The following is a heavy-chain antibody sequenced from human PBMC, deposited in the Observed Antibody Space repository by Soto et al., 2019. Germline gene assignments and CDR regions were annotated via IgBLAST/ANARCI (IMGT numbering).Heavy chain of an antibody. V-gene: IGHV2-26*01. Sequence: QVTLKESGPVLVNPTETLTLTCTVSGFSLSNARMGVSWIRQPPGKALEWLAHIFSNDEKSYSTALKSRLTISDDTPNSQVVLNRTNMDPVDTATYYCARIRDIVVVPAANYFDYWGQGTLVNVSS. D-gene: IGHD2-2*01. J-gene: IGHJ4*02. CDR3: ARIRDIVVVPAANYFDY. CDR1: GFSLSNARMG. CDR2: IFSNDEK.